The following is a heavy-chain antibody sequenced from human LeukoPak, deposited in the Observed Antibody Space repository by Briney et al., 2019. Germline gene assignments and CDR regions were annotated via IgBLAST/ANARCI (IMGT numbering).Heavy chain of an antibody. CDR2: INHSGST. Sequence: PSETLSLTCAVYGGSFSDYYWSWIRQPPGKGLEWIGDINHSGSTNYNPSLKSRVTISVDTSRNQFSLKLSSVTAADTAPYYCTSRIVVVPGAHVNGFDSSFDNWGRGTLVTVS. CDR1: GGSFSDYY. CDR3: TSRIVVVPGAHVNGFDSSFDN. V-gene: IGHV4-34*01. D-gene: IGHD2-2*01. J-gene: IGHJ4*02.